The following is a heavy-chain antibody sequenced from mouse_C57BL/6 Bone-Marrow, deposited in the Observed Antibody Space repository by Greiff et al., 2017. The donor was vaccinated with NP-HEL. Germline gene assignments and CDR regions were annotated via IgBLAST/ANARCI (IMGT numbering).Heavy chain of an antibody. CDR3: ARHMVTTIAY. CDR2: ISSGGSYT. V-gene: IGHV5-6*01. D-gene: IGHD2-2*01. J-gene: IGHJ3*01. CDR1: GFTFSSYG. Sequence: EVKLMESGGDLVKPGGSLKLSCAASGFTFSSYGMSWVRQTPDKRLEWVATISSGGSYTYYPDSVKGRFTISRDNAKNTLYLQMSSLKSEDTAMYYCARHMVTTIAYWGQGTLVTVSA.